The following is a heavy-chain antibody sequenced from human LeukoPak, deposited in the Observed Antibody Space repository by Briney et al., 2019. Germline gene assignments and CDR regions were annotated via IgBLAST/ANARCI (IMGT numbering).Heavy chain of an antibody. J-gene: IGHJ4*02. D-gene: IGHD3-16*01. Sequence: SQTLSLTCIISGDSVSRNSAAWNWIRQSPSRGLEWLGRTYYRSKWYNDYAVSMKGRITFNADTSKNQFSLQLNSVTPEDTAVYYCARDEIAAATAYSLDYWGQGTLVTVSS. CDR3: ARDEIAAATAYSLDY. V-gene: IGHV6-1*01. CDR1: GDSVSRNSAA. CDR2: TYYRSKWYN.